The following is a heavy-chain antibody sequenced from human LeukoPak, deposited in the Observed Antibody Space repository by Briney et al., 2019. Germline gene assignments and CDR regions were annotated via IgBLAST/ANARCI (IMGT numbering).Heavy chain of an antibody. CDR1: GNSFTSYC. J-gene: IGHJ5*02. V-gene: IGHV5-51*01. Sequence: GESLKISCKGSGNSFTSYCIVWVRQMPGKGLGWMGIIYPGDSDTRYSPSFQGQVSISSDKSISTAYLQWSSLKTSDTAMYYCARLSQPVAVACTRWFDPWGQETLVTVSS. D-gene: IGHD6-19*01. CDR3: ARLSQPVAVACTRWFDP. CDR2: IYPGDSDT.